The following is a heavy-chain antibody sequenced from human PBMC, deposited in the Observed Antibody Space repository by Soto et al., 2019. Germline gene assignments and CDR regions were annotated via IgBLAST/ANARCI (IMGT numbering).Heavy chain of an antibody. D-gene: IGHD1-7*01. CDR2: IYPGDSDT. Sequence: PGESLKISRKGSGYTFTNFWIGWVRQMPGKGLEWMGIIYPGDSDTRYSPSFQGQVTISADKSISTAYLQWSSLKASDTAIYFCARPRSNYDAFNVWGQGTMVTVSS. J-gene: IGHJ3*01. CDR1: GYTFTNFW. V-gene: IGHV5-51*01. CDR3: ARPRSNYDAFNV.